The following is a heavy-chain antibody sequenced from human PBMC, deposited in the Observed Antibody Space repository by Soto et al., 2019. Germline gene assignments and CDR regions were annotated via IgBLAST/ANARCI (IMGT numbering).Heavy chain of an antibody. CDR1: GFTFTSYW. CDR2: INGDGSGT. CDR3: AKGYSGYDYGY. J-gene: IGHJ4*02. V-gene: IGHV3-74*01. Sequence: GGSLRLSCAASGFTFTSYWMHWVRQAPGKGLVWVSRINGDGSGTSYADSVKGRFTISRDNARNTLYLQMNSLRAEDTAVYYCAKGYSGYDYGYWGQGTLVTVHS. D-gene: IGHD5-12*01.